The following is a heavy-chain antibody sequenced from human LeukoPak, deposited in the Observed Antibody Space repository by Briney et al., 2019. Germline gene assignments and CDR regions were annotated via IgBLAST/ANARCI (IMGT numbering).Heavy chain of an antibody. V-gene: IGHV3-48*03. CDR3: AELGITMIGGV. CDR1: GFTFSSYE. CDR2: ISSSGSTK. J-gene: IGHJ6*04. D-gene: IGHD3-10*02. Sequence: GGSLRLSCAASGFTFSSYEMNWVRQAPGKGLEWLSHISSSGSTKYYANSVKGRFTISRDNAKNSLYLQMNSLRAEDTAVYYCAELGITMIGGVWGKGTTVTISS.